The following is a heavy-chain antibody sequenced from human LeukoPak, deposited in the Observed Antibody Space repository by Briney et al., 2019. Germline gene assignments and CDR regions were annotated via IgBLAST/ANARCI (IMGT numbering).Heavy chain of an antibody. J-gene: IGHJ4*02. D-gene: IGHD7-27*01. CDR1: GFTFSRYA. CDR3: ARGFLGTAYFDY. CDR2: ISGTGDST. V-gene: IGHV3-64*01. Sequence: GGSLRLSCVASGFTFSRYAMFWVRQPPGKGLDYVSAISGTGDSTYYANSVKGRFTISRDNSKNTLYLQMGSLRAEDMAVYYCARGFLGTAYFDYWGQGTLVTVSS.